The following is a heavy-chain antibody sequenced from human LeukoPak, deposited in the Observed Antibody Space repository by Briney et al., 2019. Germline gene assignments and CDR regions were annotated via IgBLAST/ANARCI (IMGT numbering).Heavy chain of an antibody. Sequence: GGSLRLSCAASGFTFSSYEMNWVRQAPGKGLEWVSYISSSGSTIYYADSVKGRFTIYRDNAKNSLYLQMNSLRAEDTAVYYCARGQGQYYYDSSGYYKSSNYFDYWGQGTLVTVSS. J-gene: IGHJ4*02. V-gene: IGHV3-48*03. CDR3: ARGQGQYYYDSSGYYKSSNYFDY. D-gene: IGHD3-22*01. CDR2: ISSSGSTI. CDR1: GFTFSSYE.